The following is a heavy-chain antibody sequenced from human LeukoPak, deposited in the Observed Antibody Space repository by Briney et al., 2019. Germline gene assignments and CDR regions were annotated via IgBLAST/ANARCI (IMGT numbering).Heavy chain of an antibody. CDR1: GDSVSSNSAA. J-gene: IGHJ6*02. D-gene: IGHD1-26*01. CDR3: ARVEVGATGDYYYYGMDV. Sequence: SQTLSLTCAISGDSVSSNSAAWNWTRQSPSRGLEWLGRTYYRSKWYNDYAVSVKSRITINPDTSKNQFSLQLNSVTPEDTAVYYCARVEVGATGDYYYYGMDVWGQGTTVTVSS. V-gene: IGHV6-1*01. CDR2: TYYRSKWYN.